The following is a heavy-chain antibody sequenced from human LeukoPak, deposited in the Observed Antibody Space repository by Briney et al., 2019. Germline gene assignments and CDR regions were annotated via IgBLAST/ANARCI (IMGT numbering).Heavy chain of an antibody. CDR2: IWYDGSNK. CDR1: GXTFSSYG. Sequence: PGGSLRLSCAASGXTFSSYGMHWVRQAPGKGLEWVAVIWYDGSNKYYADSVKGRFTISRDNSKNTLYLQMNSLRAEDTAVYYCARATISVAYAFDIWGQGTMVTVSS. D-gene: IGHD6-19*01. V-gene: IGHV3-33*01. CDR3: ARATISVAYAFDI. J-gene: IGHJ3*02.